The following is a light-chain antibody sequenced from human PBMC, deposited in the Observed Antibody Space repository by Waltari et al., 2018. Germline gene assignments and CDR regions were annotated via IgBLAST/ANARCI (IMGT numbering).Light chain of an antibody. V-gene: IGLV7-46*01. Sequence: QAVVTQEPSLTVSPGGTVTLTCGSSTGAVTSGHYPYWFQQKLGQVPRTLIYDTSNKHSRTPARFSGSLLGGKAALTLSGAQPEDEAEYYCLLWYSGARWVVGGGTKLSVL. J-gene: IGLJ3*02. CDR3: LLWYSGARWV. CDR1: TGAVTSGHY. CDR2: DTS.